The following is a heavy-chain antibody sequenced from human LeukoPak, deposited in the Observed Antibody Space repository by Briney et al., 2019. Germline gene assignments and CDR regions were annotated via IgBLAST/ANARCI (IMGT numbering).Heavy chain of an antibody. Sequence: GGSLRLSCATSGFTFTSHAMTWVRQAPGKGLEWVSGISGTTGRTFYGDSVKGRFTVSRDNSRDTLYLQMNSLRAEDAAVYFWARGAGGTESYTRRDFWGQGPRSPSP. V-gene: IGHV3-23*01. CDR3: ARGAGGTESYTRRDF. D-gene: IGHD4-23*01. CDR1: GFTFTSHA. J-gene: IGHJ6*02. CDR2: ISGTTGRT.